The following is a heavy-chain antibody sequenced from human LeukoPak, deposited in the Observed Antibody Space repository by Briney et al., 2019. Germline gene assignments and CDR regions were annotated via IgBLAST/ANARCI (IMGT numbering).Heavy chain of an antibody. CDR2: FYYTGST. D-gene: IGHD2-2*01. J-gene: IGHJ6*03. CDR3: ARAPMPNYYYYYMDV. Sequence: PSETLSLTCTVSGDSISSSTYYWGWIRQPPGKGLEWIGSFYYTGSTYYNPSLKSRVTISVDTSKNQFSLRLTSVTAADTAVYYCARAPMPNYYYYYMDVWGKGTTVTVSS. CDR1: GDSISSSTYY. V-gene: IGHV4-39*07.